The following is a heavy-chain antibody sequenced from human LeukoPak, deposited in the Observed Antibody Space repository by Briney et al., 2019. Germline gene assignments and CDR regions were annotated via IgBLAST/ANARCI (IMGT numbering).Heavy chain of an antibody. J-gene: IGHJ3*02. CDR1: GYTFTSYA. V-gene: IGHV7-4-1*02. CDR2: IITNTGNP. Sequence: ASVKVSCKASGYTFTSYAMNWVRQAPGQGLEWMGWIITNTGNPTYAQGFTGRFVFSLDTSVSTAYLQISSLKAEDTAVYYCARALTDYSQLPSDAFDIWGQGTMVTVSS. D-gene: IGHD1-1*01. CDR3: ARALTDYSQLPSDAFDI.